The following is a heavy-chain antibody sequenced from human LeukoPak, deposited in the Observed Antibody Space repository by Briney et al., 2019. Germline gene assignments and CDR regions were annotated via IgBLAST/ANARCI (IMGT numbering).Heavy chain of an antibody. CDR2: ISYDGSNK. CDR1: GFTFSSYG. CDR3: ARAAVCSGGSCYYDYGDLYYFDY. V-gene: IGHV3-30*03. J-gene: IGHJ4*02. D-gene: IGHD2-15*01. Sequence: PGGSLRLSCAASGFTFSSYGMHWVRQAPGKGLEWVAVISYDGSNKGYADSVKGRFTRSRDNSKNTLYLHMNSLRAEDTAVYYCARAAVCSGGSCYYDYGDLYYFDYWGQGTLVTVSS.